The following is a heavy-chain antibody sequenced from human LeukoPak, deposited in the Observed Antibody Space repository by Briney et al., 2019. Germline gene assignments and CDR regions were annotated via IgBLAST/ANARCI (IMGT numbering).Heavy chain of an antibody. CDR3: AKETVDDYVWGSYRYRAFDI. Sequence: ASVKVSCKVSGYTLTEFSIHWVRQAPGKGLEWMGGFDPEDGETIYAQKFQDRFTMTADTSTDTAYMKLSSLRSDDTAVYYCAKETVDDYVWGSYRYRAFDIWGQGTMVTVSS. V-gene: IGHV1-24*01. D-gene: IGHD3-16*02. CDR1: GYTLTEFS. CDR2: FDPEDGET. J-gene: IGHJ3*02.